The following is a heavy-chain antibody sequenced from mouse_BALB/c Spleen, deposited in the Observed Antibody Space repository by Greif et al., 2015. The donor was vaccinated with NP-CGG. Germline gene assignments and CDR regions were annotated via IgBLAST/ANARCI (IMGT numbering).Heavy chain of an antibody. Sequence: EVQLQQSGPELVKPGASVKISCKASGYSFTGYFMNWVMQSHGKSLEWIGRINPYNGDTFYNQKFKGKATLTVDKSSSTAHMELRSLASEDSAVYYCAREATGGAMDYWGQGTSVTVSS. CDR2: INPYNGDT. D-gene: IGHD3-2*02. V-gene: IGHV1-20*02. J-gene: IGHJ4*01. CDR1: GYSFTGYF. CDR3: AREATGGAMDY.